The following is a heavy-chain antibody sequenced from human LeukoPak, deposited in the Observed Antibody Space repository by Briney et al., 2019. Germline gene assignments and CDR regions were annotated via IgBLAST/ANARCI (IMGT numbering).Heavy chain of an antibody. D-gene: IGHD6-19*01. Sequence: GGTLRLSCAASGFTFTNYGMSWVRQAPGKGLEWVSGISGSGGSTYYADSVKGRFTISRDNSKNTLYLQMNSLRAEDTAVYYCARDLSSGWSVVENWFDPWGQGTLVTVSS. V-gene: IGHV3-23*01. J-gene: IGHJ5*02. CDR3: ARDLSSGWSVVENWFDP. CDR2: ISGSGGST. CDR1: GFTFTNYG.